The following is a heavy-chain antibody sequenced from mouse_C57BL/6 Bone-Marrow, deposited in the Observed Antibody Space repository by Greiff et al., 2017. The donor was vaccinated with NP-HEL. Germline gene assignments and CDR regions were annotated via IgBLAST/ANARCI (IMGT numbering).Heavy chain of an antibody. D-gene: IGHD2-3*01. CDR1: GFSLTSYG. V-gene: IGHV2-5*01. CDR3: AKSDGYYPYYYAMDY. CDR2: IWRGGST. J-gene: IGHJ4*01. Sequence: VKLQESGPGLVQPSQSLSITCTVSGFSLTSYGVHWVRQSPGKGLEWLGVIWRGGSTDYNAAFMSRLSITKDNSKSQVFFKMNSLQADDTAIYYCAKSDGYYPYYYAMDYWGQGTSVTVSS.